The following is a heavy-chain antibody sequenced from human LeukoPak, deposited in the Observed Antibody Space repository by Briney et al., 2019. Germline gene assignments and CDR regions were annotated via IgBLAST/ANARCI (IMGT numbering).Heavy chain of an antibody. D-gene: IGHD3-22*01. CDR1: GGSFSGYY. Sequence: SETPSLTCAVYGGSFSGYYWSWIRQPPGKGLEWIGEINHSGSTNYNPSLKSRVTISVDTSKNQFSLKLSSVTAADTAVYYCARSTWAYYYDSSGYSGRIYYYYMDVWGKGTTVTVSS. V-gene: IGHV4-34*01. J-gene: IGHJ6*03. CDR3: ARSTWAYYYDSSGYSGRIYYYYMDV. CDR2: INHSGST.